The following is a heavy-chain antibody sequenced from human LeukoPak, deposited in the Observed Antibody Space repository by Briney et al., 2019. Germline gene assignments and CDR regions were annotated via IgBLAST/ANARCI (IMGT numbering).Heavy chain of an antibody. CDR1: GGSISSHY. CDR3: ARSGYSYGADSFDI. Sequence: PSETLSLTCTVSGGSISSHYWSWIRQPPGKGLEWIGYIYYSGSTKYSPSLKSRVAISVDTSKHQFFLELSSVTAADTALYYCARSGYSYGADSFDIWGQGTMVTVSS. D-gene: IGHD5-18*01. CDR2: IYYSGST. J-gene: IGHJ3*02. V-gene: IGHV4-59*11.